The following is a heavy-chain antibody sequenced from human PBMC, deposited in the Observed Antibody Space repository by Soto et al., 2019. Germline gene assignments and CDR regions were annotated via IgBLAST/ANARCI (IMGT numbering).Heavy chain of an antibody. CDR1: GFTFSKSW. Sequence: GGSLRLSCVASGFTFSKSWMNWVRQAPGKGLQWVANINQDGSEKSYVDSVKGRFTISRDNARNSLFLQMDSLGVDDTAVYFCSRPYSSSRYFDPWGQGALVTVSS. D-gene: IGHD6-13*01. CDR3: SRPYSSSRYFDP. CDR2: INQDGSEK. J-gene: IGHJ5*02. V-gene: IGHV3-7*01.